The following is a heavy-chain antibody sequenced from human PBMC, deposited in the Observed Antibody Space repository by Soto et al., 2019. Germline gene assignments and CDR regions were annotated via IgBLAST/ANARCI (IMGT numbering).Heavy chain of an antibody. CDR1: GGSISSYY. D-gene: IGHD3-10*01. CDR3: ARDGSDSYGLDV. Sequence: SETLSLTCTVSGGSISSYYWSWIRQSAGKGLEWIGRIYNGGNTQYNPSLKSRVTMSADTSKNQFSLRLNSVTAADTAVYYCARDGSDSYGLDVWRQRTTVTVSS. J-gene: IGHJ6*02. V-gene: IGHV4-4*07. CDR2: IYNGGNT.